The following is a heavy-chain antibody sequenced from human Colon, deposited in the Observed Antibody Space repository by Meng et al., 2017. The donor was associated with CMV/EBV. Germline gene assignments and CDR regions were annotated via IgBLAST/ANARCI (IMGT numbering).Heavy chain of an antibody. Sequence: GGSLRLSCVASGFSLSTYWMHWVRQAPGKGLVWVSRISIQGTTTTYADSVRGRFTISRDSAKNTVYLQMNSLRDEDTAMYYCARGMLESRTDAFDVRGQGTMVTVSS. CDR3: ARGMLESRTDAFDV. D-gene: IGHD3-3*01. CDR1: GFSLSTYW. CDR2: ISIQGTTT. J-gene: IGHJ3*01. V-gene: IGHV3-74*01.